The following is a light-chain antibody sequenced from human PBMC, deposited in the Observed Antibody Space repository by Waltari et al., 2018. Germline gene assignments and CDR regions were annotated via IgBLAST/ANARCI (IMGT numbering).Light chain of an antibody. CDR3: AAWDDSLRGFIM. Sequence: QSVLTQPPSASGTPGQRVTIPCSRSPTNLGSNPFHRYQQLPGAAPKLLIYRNDQRPSGVPDRFSGSKTGTSASLAISGLRSEDEADYYCAAWDDSLRGFIMFGGGTKLTVL. CDR2: RND. CDR1: PTNLGSNP. J-gene: IGLJ3*02. V-gene: IGLV1-47*01.